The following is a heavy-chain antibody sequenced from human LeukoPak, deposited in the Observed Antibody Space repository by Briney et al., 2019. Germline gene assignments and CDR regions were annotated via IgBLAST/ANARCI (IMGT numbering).Heavy chain of an antibody. V-gene: IGHV4-4*07. CDR1: GGSISSYY. D-gene: IGHD2-2*03. CDR3: AGYCSSTSCYSEGAFDI. CDR2: IYTSGST. J-gene: IGHJ3*02. Sequence: SETLSLTCTVSGGSISSYYWSWIRQPAGKGLEWIGRIYTSGSTNYNPSLKSRVTMSVDTSKNQFSLKLSSVTAADTAVYYCAGYCSSTSCYSEGAFDIWGQGTMVTVSS.